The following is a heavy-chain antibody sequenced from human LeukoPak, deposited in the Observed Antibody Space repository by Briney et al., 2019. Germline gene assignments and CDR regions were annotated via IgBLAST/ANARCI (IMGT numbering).Heavy chain of an antibody. Sequence: QSGRSLRLSCAASGFTFNDYDMHWVRQAPGKGLEWVSGISWNSGSIVYADSVKGRFTISRDNAKNSLYLQMNSLRAEDTALYYCAKGGFSRDSRGYSSPADYWGQGTLVTVSS. CDR1: GFTFNDYD. CDR2: ISWNSGSI. V-gene: IGHV3-9*01. D-gene: IGHD3-22*01. CDR3: AKGGFSRDSRGYSSPADY. J-gene: IGHJ4*02.